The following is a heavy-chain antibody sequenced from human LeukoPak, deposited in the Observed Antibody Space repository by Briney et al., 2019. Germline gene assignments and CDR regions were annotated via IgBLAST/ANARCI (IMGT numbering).Heavy chain of an antibody. J-gene: IGHJ4*02. CDR3: AQGGAAISDY. Sequence: PGGSLRLSCAASGFTVSSNYMSWVRQAPGTGLEWVAVISYDGGNKYYADSVKGRFTISRDNSKNTLYLQMNTLRVEDTAVYYCAQGGAAISDYWGQGTLVTVSS. CDR2: ISYDGGNK. V-gene: IGHV3-30*18. D-gene: IGHD5-12*01. CDR1: GFTVSSNY.